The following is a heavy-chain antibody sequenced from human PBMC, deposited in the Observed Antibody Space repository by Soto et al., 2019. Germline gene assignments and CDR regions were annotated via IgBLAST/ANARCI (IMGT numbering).Heavy chain of an antibody. CDR3: ARAGHVPDAFVDY. J-gene: IGHJ4*02. CDR1: GFTFSNYS. D-gene: IGHD2-2*01. V-gene: IGHV3-48*02. Sequence: EVQLVQSGGGLVQPGGSLRLSCAASGFTFSNYSMNWFRQAPAKGLEWVSYITASRSTIYYAASVKGRFTISRDNAKNSVYLQMNSLRDEDTAMYYCARAGHVPDAFVDYWGQGSLVTVSS. CDR2: ITASRSTI.